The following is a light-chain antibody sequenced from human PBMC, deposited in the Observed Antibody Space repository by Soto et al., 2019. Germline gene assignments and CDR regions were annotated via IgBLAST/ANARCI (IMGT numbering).Light chain of an antibody. J-gene: IGKJ1*01. CDR1: QSVSSSY. CDR3: QQYSDSPPT. V-gene: IGKV3-20*01. Sequence: EIVLTQSPGTLCLSLGERATLSCSSSQSVSSSYLAWYQQKPGQAPSLLIFGASNRATGIPDRFSGSGSGTDFNFTIGRLEPEDFAMYYCQQYSDSPPTFGQGTKV. CDR2: GAS.